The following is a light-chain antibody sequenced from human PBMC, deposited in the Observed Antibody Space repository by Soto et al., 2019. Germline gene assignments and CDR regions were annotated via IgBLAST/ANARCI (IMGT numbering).Light chain of an antibody. CDR3: QQSYTMPFT. J-gene: IGKJ3*01. Sequence: DIQMTQSPSSLSASVGDRVTIPCRASESISRNLNWYQQKAGKAPKLLIYAASTLQSGVPSRFSGSGSGTDFTLTISSPQPQDFAPYYCQQSYTMPFTFGPGTKVDI. CDR1: ESISRN. V-gene: IGKV1-39*01. CDR2: AAS.